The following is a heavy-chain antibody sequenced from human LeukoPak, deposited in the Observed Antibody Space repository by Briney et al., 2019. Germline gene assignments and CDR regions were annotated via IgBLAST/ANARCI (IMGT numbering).Heavy chain of an antibody. CDR2: ISSSSSYI. Sequence: GGSLRLSCAASGFTFSSYSMNWVRQAPGKGLEWVSSISSSSSYIYYADSVKGRFTISRDNAKNTLYLQMNSLRAEDTAVYYCARDWFHAIDYWGQGTLVTVSS. D-gene: IGHD2/OR15-2a*01. CDR1: GFTFSSYS. J-gene: IGHJ4*02. V-gene: IGHV3-21*01. CDR3: ARDWFHAIDY.